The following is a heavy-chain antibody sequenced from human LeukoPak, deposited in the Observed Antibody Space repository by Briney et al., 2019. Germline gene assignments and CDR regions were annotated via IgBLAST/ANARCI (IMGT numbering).Heavy chain of an antibody. CDR1: GYSFTSYW. CDR3: ARRQLAVAEAVFDY. CDR2: IYPGDSDT. J-gene: IGHJ4*02. D-gene: IGHD6-19*01. V-gene: IGHV5-51*01. Sequence: GASLKISCKGSGYSFTSYWIGWVRQLPGPGLEWMGIIYPGDSDTRYSPSFQGQVTISADKSISTAYLQWSSLKASDTAMYYCARRQLAVAEAVFDYWGQGTLVTVSS.